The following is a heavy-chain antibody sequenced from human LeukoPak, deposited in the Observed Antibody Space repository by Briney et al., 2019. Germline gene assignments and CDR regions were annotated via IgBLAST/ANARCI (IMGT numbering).Heavy chain of an antibody. CDR3: ARPNGDFYNWFDP. J-gene: IGHJ5*02. CDR2: INPNSGDT. V-gene: IGHV1-2*02. D-gene: IGHD2-21*02. CDR1: GYTFTAYY. Sequence: ASVQVSCKASGYTFTAYYIHWVRQAPGQGLEWMGWINPNSGDTNYAQKFQDRVTLTRDTSTSTAYMELTNLRSDATAVYYCARPNGDFYNWFDPWGQGTLVTVSS.